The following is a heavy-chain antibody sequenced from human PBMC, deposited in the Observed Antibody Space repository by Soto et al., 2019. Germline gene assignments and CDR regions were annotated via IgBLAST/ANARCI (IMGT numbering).Heavy chain of an antibody. CDR1: GGSISSDGYY. CDR3: ARIMIRGNAGYYYYSMDV. D-gene: IGHD3-10*01. J-gene: IGHJ6*02. V-gene: IGHV4-31*03. CDR2: SYNSGYT. Sequence: SETLSLTCTVSGGSISSDGYYWSWIRQHPGKGLEWIAYSYNSGYTYYNPSLKSRLTISVDTSENHFSLKLSSVTAADTAVYYCARIMIRGNAGYYYYSMDVWGQGTTVTVSS.